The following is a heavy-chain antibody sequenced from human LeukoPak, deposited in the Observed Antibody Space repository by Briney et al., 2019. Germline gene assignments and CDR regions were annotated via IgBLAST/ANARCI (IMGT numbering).Heavy chain of an antibody. V-gene: IGHV3-23*01. CDR3: ATAAVPGSKYYFDY. J-gene: IGHJ4*02. Sequence: PGGSLRLSCAASRFAFSSYAMSWVRQAPGKGLEWVSAISGSGSTTYYTDSVKGRFTISRDNSKNTLYLQMNTLRAEDTAVYYCATAAVPGSKYYFDYWGQGTLVTVSS. D-gene: IGHD3-10*01. CDR2: ISGSGSTT. CDR1: RFAFSSYA.